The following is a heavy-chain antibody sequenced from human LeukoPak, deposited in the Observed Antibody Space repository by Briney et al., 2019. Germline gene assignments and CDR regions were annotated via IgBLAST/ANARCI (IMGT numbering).Heavy chain of an antibody. Sequence: GASVKVSCKAAGHTFTTYNFYWVRQAPGQGLEWVGIVDPSDGATSYAQKFRGRVAMTRDMSTSTIYLELKSLRSDDTALYYCAGDRGRTFDFHFWGQGTQVTVS. J-gene: IGHJ4*02. D-gene: IGHD1-14*01. CDR3: AGDRGRTFDFHF. CDR2: VDPSDGAT. CDR1: GHTFTTYN. V-gene: IGHV1-46*01.